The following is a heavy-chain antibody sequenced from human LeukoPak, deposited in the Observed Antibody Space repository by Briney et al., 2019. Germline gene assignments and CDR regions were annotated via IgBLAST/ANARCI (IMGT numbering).Heavy chain of an antibody. J-gene: IGHJ5*02. CDR2: MNPNSGNT. D-gene: IGHD5-18*01. V-gene: IGHV1-8*03. CDR3: AKDYFWGYSYGYLNWFDR. Sequence: ASVKVSCKASGYTFTSYDINWVRQATGQGLEWMGWMNPNSGNTGYAQKFQGRVTITRNTSISTAYMELSSLRSEDTAVYYCAKDYFWGYSYGYLNWFDRLGQGTLVTVSS. CDR1: GYTFTSYD.